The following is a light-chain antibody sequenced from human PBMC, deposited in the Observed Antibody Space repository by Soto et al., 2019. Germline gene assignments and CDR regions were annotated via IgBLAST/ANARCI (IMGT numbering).Light chain of an antibody. Sequence: GDRVTITCRASQNIGSWVAWYQQKPGKAPNLLIYDASRLKSGIPSTFSGSGSGTEFTLTISSLQPDDFATYYCQQYHTSLGTFGQGTKVEIK. J-gene: IGKJ1*01. CDR3: QQYHTSLGT. CDR1: QNIGSW. CDR2: DAS. V-gene: IGKV1-5*01.